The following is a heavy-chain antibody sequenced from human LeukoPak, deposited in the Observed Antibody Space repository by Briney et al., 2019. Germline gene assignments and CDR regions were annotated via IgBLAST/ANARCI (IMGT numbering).Heavy chain of an antibody. CDR1: GYSISSGYY. D-gene: IGHD6-13*01. Sequence: SETLSLTCTVSGYSISSGYYWAWIRQPPGKGLEWIGSIFHTGSTYHNPSLKSRVTISVDTSKNQFSLKLSSVTAADTAVYYCARDNRGIAAAGNWGQGTLVTVSS. CDR2: IFHTGST. J-gene: IGHJ4*02. V-gene: IGHV4-38-2*02. CDR3: ARDNRGIAAAGN.